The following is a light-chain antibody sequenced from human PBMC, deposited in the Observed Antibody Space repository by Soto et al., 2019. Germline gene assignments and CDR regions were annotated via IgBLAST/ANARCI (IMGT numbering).Light chain of an antibody. J-gene: IGKJ5*01. V-gene: IGKV1-12*01. Sequence: DMQMTQSPSFVSASVGDRVTITCRASQGISRWLAWYQQRPGKAPELLIYGASSLQSGVPSRFSGSGSGTDFTRTISSLQPEDFATYYCQQANSFPLTFGQGTRLEIK. CDR3: QQANSFPLT. CDR2: GAS. CDR1: QGISRW.